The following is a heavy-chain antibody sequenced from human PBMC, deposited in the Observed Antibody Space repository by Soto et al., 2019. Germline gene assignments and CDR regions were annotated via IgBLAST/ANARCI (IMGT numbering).Heavy chain of an antibody. Sequence: SETLSLTCTVSGGSISGYYWSWIRQPPGKRLEWIGYIYYTGSTNYNPSLRSRVTISIDTSKNQFSLQLSSVTAADTAVYFCASSPRFYCWGQGTLVTVSS. CDR2: IYYTGST. CDR3: ASSPRFYC. CDR1: GGSISGYY. V-gene: IGHV4-59*08. J-gene: IGHJ4*02.